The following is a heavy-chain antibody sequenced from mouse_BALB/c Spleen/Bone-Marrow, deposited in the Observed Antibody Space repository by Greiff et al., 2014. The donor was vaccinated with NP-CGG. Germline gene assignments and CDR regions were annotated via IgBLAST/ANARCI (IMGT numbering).Heavy chain of an antibody. CDR2: IYPGDGDT. Sequence: VQLQQSGPGLVKPGASVKISCTGSGYAFSSSWMNWVKQRPGQGLEWIGRIYPGDGDTNSNGRFKGKATLTADRSSNTAYMQLSSLTSVDSAVYFCARSAYYGSSYGAMDYWGQGTSVTVSS. V-gene: IGHV1-82*01. D-gene: IGHD1-1*01. CDR1: GYAFSSSW. CDR3: ARSAYYGSSYGAMDY. J-gene: IGHJ4*01.